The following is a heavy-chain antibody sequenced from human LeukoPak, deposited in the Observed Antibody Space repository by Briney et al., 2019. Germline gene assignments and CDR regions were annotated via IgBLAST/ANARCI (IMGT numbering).Heavy chain of an antibody. CDR2: IVPVIGVA. V-gene: IGHV1-69*02. CDR3: ARHSSRGHYYDFDS. D-gene: IGHD3-22*01. CDR1: GDTLITHF. Sequence: GASVKVSCKAPGDTLITHFISWVRQAPGQGLEWVGRIVPVIGVATYAQSLQGRVIITADRSTNTAYMELSSLRFDDSAVYFCARHSSRGHYYDFDSWGQGSLVTVSS. J-gene: IGHJ4*02.